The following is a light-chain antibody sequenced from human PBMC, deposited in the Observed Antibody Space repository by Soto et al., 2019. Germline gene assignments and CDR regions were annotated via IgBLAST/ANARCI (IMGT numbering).Light chain of an antibody. CDR2: RND. CDR3: AAWDECLNGCWV. CDR1: ISNIGSNS. V-gene: IGLV1-44*01. Sequence: QAVLTQPPSASGTPGQRGTISCAGSISNIGSNSVNWFQQVPGAAPKLLIYRNDERTYGVPDRFSGSKSGNSASLAISGRLCEDEADYYCAAWDECLNGCWVFGGGTKLTV. J-gene: IGLJ3*02.